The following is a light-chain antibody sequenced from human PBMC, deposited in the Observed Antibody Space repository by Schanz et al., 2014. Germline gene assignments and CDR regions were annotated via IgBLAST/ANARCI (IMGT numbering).Light chain of an antibody. J-gene: IGKJ1*01. V-gene: IGKV3-15*01. CDR1: QSVSSN. Sequence: EIVMTQSPGTLSVSPGERATLSCRASQSVSSNLAWYQQKPGQAPRLLMYGASTRATGIPARFSGRGSGTEFTLTISSLQAEDFAVYYCQQYGESLWTFGPGTRVEIK. CDR3: QQYGESLWT. CDR2: GAS.